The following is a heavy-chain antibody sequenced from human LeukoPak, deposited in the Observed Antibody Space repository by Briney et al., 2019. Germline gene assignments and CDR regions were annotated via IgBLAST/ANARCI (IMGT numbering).Heavy chain of an antibody. CDR1: GYTFTGYY. CDR3: ASTSEARFLEWLLPNY. V-gene: IGHV1-2*02. J-gene: IGHJ4*02. CDR2: INPNSGGT. Sequence: EAAVKVSCKASGYTFTGYYMHWVRQAPGQGLEWMGWINPNSGGTNYAQKLQGRVTMTRDTSTSTVYMELSSLRSEDTAVYYCASTSEARFLEWLLPNYWGQGTLVTVSS. D-gene: IGHD3-3*01.